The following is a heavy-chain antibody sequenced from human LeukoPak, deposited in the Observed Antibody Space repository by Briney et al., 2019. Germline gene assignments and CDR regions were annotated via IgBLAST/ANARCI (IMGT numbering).Heavy chain of an antibody. CDR2: INPNSGGT. D-gene: IGHD2-2*01. CDR3: ARDPRYCSSTSCYGNWFDP. Sequence: ASVKVSCKASGYTFTGYYMHWVRQAPGQGLEWMGRINPNSGGTNYAQKFQGRVNMNRDTSISTAYLELSRLRSDDTAVYYCARDPRYCSSTSCYGNWFDPWGQGTLVTVSS. V-gene: IGHV1-2*06. J-gene: IGHJ5*02. CDR1: GYTFTGYY.